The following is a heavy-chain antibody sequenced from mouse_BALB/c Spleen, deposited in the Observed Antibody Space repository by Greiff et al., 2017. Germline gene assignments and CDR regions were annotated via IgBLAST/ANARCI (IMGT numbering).Heavy chain of an antibody. CDR3: AREAYYRYGFDY. CDR1: GFSLTGYG. V-gene: IGHV2-6-7*01. J-gene: IGHJ2*01. D-gene: IGHD2-14*01. Sequence: VQLQESGPGLVAPSQSLSITCTVSGFSLTGYGVNWVRQPPGKGLEWPGMIWGDGSTDYNSALKSRLSISKDNSKSQVFLKMNSLQTDDTARYYCAREAYYRYGFDYWGQGTTLTGSS. CDR2: IWGDGST.